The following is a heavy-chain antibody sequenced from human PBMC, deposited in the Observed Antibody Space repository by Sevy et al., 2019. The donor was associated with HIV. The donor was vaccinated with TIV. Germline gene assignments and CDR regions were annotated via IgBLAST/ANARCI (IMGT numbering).Heavy chain of an antibody. CDR3: ARGARGTLPSYYYYTLNI. J-gene: IGHJ6*02. V-gene: IGHV5-51*01. D-gene: IGHD3-16*01. CDR1: GYSFTDYW. CDR2: IYPGDSDT. Sequence: GESLKISCKGSGYSFTDYWIGWVRQKPGKGLEWMGIIYPGDSDTIYSLSFQGQVTISVDKSISTAYLQWSSLKASDTAIFYCARGARGTLPSYYYYTLNIWGQGTTVTVSS.